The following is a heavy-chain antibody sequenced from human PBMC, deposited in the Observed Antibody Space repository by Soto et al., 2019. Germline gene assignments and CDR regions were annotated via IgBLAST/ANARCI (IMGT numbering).Heavy chain of an antibody. V-gene: IGHV1-69*01. CDR1: GDTFKNCV. CDR3: AAELGFGKLSVV. J-gene: IGHJ6*02. CDR2: IIPLFGTT. Sequence: QVQVVQSGVEVRRPGSSLKVSCKASGDTFKNCVISWVRQAPGQGLEWMGGIIPLFGTTDFAQRFQGRLTITTDESTTTAYMELSRLRSEDTATYYCAAELGFGKLSVVWGQGTTVIVS. D-gene: IGHD3-10*01.